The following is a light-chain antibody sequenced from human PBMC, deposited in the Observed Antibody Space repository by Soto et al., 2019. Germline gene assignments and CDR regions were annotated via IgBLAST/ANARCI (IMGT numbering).Light chain of an antibody. CDR3: LLSYNGPYV. J-gene: IGLJ1*01. CDR1: TGAVTNGHY. V-gene: IGLV7-46*01. CDR2: DTT. Sequence: VVTQEPSLTVSPGGTVTLTCGSSTGAVTNGHYPYWFQQKPGQAPRTLIHDTTNRHSWTPARFSGSLLGGKAALTLSGAQPEDEAEYYCLLSYNGPYVFGTGTKVTVL.